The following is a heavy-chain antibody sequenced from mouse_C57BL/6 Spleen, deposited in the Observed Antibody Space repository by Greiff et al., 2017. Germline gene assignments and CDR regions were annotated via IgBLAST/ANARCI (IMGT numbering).Heavy chain of an antibody. CDR2: IDPSDSYT. Sequence: QVQLKQPGAELVMPGASVKLSCKASGYTFTSYWMHWVKQRPGQGLEWIGEIDPSDSYTNYNQKFKGKSTLTVDKSSSPAYLQLSSLTSEDSAVYYCARSDTVVATGRNFDYWGQGTTLTVSS. J-gene: IGHJ2*01. V-gene: IGHV1-69*01. CDR1: GYTFTSYW. D-gene: IGHD1-1*01. CDR3: ARSDTVVATGRNFDY.